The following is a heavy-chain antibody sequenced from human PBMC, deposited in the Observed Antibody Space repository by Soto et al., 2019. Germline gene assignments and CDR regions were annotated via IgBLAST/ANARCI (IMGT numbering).Heavy chain of an antibody. CDR2: MNPNSGNT. CDR3: ARTGDCSSTSCYAYYYYYYYMDV. Sequence: ASVKVSCKASGYTFTSYDINWVRQATGQGLEWMGWMNPNSGNTGYAQKFQGRVTMTRNTSISTAYMELSSLRSEDTAVYYCARTGDCSSTSCYAYYYYYYYMDVWGKGTTVTVSS. D-gene: IGHD2-2*01. V-gene: IGHV1-8*01. J-gene: IGHJ6*03. CDR1: GYTFTSYD.